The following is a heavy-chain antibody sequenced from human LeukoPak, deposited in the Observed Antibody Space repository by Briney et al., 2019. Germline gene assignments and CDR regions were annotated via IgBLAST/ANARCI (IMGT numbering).Heavy chain of an antibody. CDR3: ARGTYMVRGVSPFDY. J-gene: IGHJ4*02. CDR2: INPNSGGT. V-gene: IGHV1-2*02. CDR1: GYTFTGYF. D-gene: IGHD3-10*01. Sequence: ASVKVSCKASGYTFTGYFMHWVRQAPGQGLEWMGWINPNSGGTNYAQKFQGRVTMTRDTSISTAYMELSRLKSDDTAVYYCARGTYMVRGVSPFDYWGQGTLVTVSS.